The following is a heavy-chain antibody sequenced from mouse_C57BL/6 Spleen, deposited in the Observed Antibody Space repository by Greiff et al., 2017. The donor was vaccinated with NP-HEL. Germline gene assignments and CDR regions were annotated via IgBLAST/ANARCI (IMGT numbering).Heavy chain of an antibody. CDR1: GYTFTSYW. CDR3: ARWSGGSRGRDY. CDR2: IDPSDSYT. J-gene: IGHJ2*01. D-gene: IGHD1-1*01. V-gene: IGHV1-69*01. Sequence: QVQLQQSGAELVMPGASVKLSCKASGYTFTSYWMHWVKQRPGQGLEWIGEIDPSDSYTNYNQKFKGKSTLTVDKSSSTAYMQLSSLTSEDSAVYYCARWSGGSRGRDYWGQGTTLTVSS.